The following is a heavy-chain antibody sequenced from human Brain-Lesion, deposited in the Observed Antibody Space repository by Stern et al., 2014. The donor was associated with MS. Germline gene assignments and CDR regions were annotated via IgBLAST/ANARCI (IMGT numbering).Heavy chain of an antibody. V-gene: IGHV4-34*02. CDR2: IDHSGSA. CDR3: ARGPYYFDGSGYHY. Sequence: QVQLVQWGAGLLKPSETLSLTCAVSGGSFSGYYWTWIRQSPEKGLELIGQIDHSGSAKYNPSLKSRVTMSVDTSNTQFSRKLSSVTAADTAVYYCARGPYYFDGSGYHYWGQGTQVTVSS. CDR1: GGSFSGYY. J-gene: IGHJ4*02. D-gene: IGHD3-22*01.